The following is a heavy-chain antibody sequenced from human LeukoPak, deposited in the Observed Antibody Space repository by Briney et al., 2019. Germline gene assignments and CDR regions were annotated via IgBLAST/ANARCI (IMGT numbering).Heavy chain of an antibody. CDR2: ISGSGGST. J-gene: IGHJ5*02. CDR3: AKASYTIAKENWFDP. V-gene: IGHV3-23*01. D-gene: IGHD2-21*01. Sequence: GGSLRLSCAASGFTFSSYALSWVRQAPGKGLEWVSGISGSGGSTYYADSVKGRFTGSRDNSKNTLFLQMNGLRAEDTAVYYCAKASYTIAKENWFDPWGQGTLVTVSS. CDR1: GFTFSSYA.